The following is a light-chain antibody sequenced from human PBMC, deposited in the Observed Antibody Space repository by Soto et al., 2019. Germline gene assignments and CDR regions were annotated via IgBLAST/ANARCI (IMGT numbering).Light chain of an antibody. Sequence: EIVLTQSPGTLSLSPGERATLSCRASQSISSSSLAWYQQKRGQAPRLLIYGASRRATGIPDTFSGSGSGTDFTLTISRLEPEDFAVYYCQQRSNWPPKLTFGGGTKVEIK. J-gene: IGKJ4*01. CDR1: QSISSSS. CDR3: QQRSNWPPKLT. CDR2: GAS. V-gene: IGKV3D-20*02.